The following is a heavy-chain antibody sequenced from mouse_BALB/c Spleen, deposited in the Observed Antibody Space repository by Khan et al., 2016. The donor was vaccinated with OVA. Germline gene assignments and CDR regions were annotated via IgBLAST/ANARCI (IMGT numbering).Heavy chain of an antibody. V-gene: IGHV3-2*02. J-gene: IGHJ3*01. CDR1: GYSITSEFA. CDR2: ISYSRNT. D-gene: IGHD2-4*01. Sequence: EVQLVESGPGLVKPSQSLSLTCTVTGYSITSEFAWNWIRQFPGNKLEWMGYISYSRNTRYTPSLKSLISITRDPSRNQFLLQLNSVTTEDTATYYCARKDYYDYDPFPYWGQGTLVTVSA. CDR3: ARKDYYDYDPFPY.